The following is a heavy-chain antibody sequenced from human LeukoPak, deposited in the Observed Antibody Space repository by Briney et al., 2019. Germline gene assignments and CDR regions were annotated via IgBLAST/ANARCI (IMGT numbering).Heavy chain of an antibody. CDR3: ARAPSEIRGYYPECFRH. CDR2: IKSDGGT. CDR1: GFTFSTYW. D-gene: IGHD3-22*01. Sequence: GGSLRLSCAASGFTFSTYWMHWVRQAPGKGPVWVSRIKSDGGTNYADSVKGRFTISRDNAKKTVSLQMNSLRPEDTGVYYCARAPSEIRGYYPECFRHWGQGTLVTVSS. V-gene: IGHV3-74*01. J-gene: IGHJ1*01.